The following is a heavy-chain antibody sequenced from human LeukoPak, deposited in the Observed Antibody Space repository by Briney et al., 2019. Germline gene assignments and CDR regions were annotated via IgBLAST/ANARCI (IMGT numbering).Heavy chain of an antibody. CDR1: GFTFSSYE. D-gene: IGHD4-17*01. V-gene: IGHV3-48*03. Sequence: GGSLRLSCAASGFTFSSYEMNWVRQAPGKGLEWVSYISSSGSTIYYADSVKGRFTISRDNAKNSLYLQMNNLRAEDTAVYYCARASTVTRGGDYWGQGTLVTVSS. CDR3: ARASTVTRGGDY. CDR2: ISSSGSTI. J-gene: IGHJ4*02.